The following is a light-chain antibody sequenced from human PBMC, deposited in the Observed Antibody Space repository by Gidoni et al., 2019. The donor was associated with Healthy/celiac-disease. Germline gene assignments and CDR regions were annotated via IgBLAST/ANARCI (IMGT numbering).Light chain of an antibody. Sequence: EMIRSRSSLSASVGDRVTITCRASQGIRNDLGWYQQKPGKAPKLLIYAASSLQSGVPSRFSGSGSGTDFTLTISSLQPEDFATYYCLQDYNYPLTFGGGTKVEIK. CDR1: QGIRND. CDR3: LQDYNYPLT. V-gene: IGKV1-6*01. CDR2: AAS. J-gene: IGKJ4*01.